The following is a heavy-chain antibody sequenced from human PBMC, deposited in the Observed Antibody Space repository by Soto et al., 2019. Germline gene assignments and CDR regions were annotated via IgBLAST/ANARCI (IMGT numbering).Heavy chain of an antibody. CDR1: GYTFTSYD. Sequence: ASMKVSCKASGYTFTSYDINWARQATGQGLEWMGIINPSGGSTSYAQKFQGRVTMTRDTSTSTVYMELSSLRSEDTAVYYCARDPDPSSYYDILTGYLYSDYWGQ. V-gene: IGHV1-46*03. CDR3: ARDPDPSSYYDILTGYLYSDY. CDR2: INPSGGST. J-gene: IGHJ4*01. D-gene: IGHD3-9*01.